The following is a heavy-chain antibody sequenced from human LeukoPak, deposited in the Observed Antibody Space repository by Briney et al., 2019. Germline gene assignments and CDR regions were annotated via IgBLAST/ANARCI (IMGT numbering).Heavy chain of an antibody. CDR2: ISSSSSYI. CDR3: AGGLGYYGSGSYSPSNWFDP. CDR1: GFTFSSYS. Sequence: PGGSLRLSCAASGFTFSSYSMNWVRQAPGKGLEWVSSISSSSSYIYYADSVKGRFTISRDNAKNSLYLQMNSLRAEDTAVYYCAGGLGYYGSGSYSPSNWFDPWGQGTLVTVSS. D-gene: IGHD3-10*01. J-gene: IGHJ5*02. V-gene: IGHV3-21*01.